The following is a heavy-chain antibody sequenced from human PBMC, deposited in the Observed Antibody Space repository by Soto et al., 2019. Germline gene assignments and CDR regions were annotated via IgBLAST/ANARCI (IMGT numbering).Heavy chain of an antibody. CDR1: GFTFSSYS. V-gene: IGHV3-21*01. CDR3: ASLLTFGGVIVNY. J-gene: IGHJ4*02. CDR2: ISSSSSYI. D-gene: IGHD3-16*02. Sequence: PGGSLRLSCAASGFTFSSYSMNWARQAPGKGLEWVSSISSSSSYIYYADSVKGRFTISRDNAKNSLYLQMNSLRAEDTAVYYCASLLTFGGVIVNYWGQGTLVTVSS.